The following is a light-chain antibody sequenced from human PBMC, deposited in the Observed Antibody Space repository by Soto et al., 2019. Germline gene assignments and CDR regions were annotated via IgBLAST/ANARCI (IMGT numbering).Light chain of an antibody. CDR2: VGTGGIVG. V-gene: IGLV9-49*01. J-gene: IGLJ3*02. CDR1: SGYSNYK. CDR3: GTDHGSGSNFGWV. Sequence: QLVLTQPPSASASLGASVTLTCTLSSGYSNYKLDWYQQRPGKGPRFVMRVGTGGIVGAKGDGIPDRFSVLGSGLNRYLTIKNIQEEDESDYHCGTDHGSGSNFGWVFGGGTKVTVL.